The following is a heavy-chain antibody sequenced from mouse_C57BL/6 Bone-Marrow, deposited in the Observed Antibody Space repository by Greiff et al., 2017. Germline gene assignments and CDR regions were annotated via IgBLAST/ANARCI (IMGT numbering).Heavy chain of an antibody. CDR1: GFTFSDYG. Sequence: EVQLVESGGGLVKPGGSLKLSCAASGFTFSDYGMHWVRQAPEKGLEWVAYISSGSSTIYYADTVKGRFTISRDNAKNTLFLQMTSLRSEDTAMYYCARQFITTGVRFPLAYWGQGTLVTVSA. D-gene: IGHD1-1*01. J-gene: IGHJ3*01. CDR2: ISSGSSTI. CDR3: ARQFITTGVRFPLAY. V-gene: IGHV5-17*01.